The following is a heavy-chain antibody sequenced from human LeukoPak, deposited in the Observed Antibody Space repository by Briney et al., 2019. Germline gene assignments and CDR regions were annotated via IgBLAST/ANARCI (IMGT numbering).Heavy chain of an antibody. CDR3: ARGYCSNTSCYADAFDI. CDR2: IYYSGST. Sequence: SETLSLTCTVSGDSISNYYWSWIRQPPRKGLEWIGYIYYSGSTNYNPSLKSRVTISVDTSKNQFSLKLSSVTAADTAVYYCARGYCSNTSCYADAFDIWSQETMVTVSS. J-gene: IGHJ3*02. V-gene: IGHV4-59*01. D-gene: IGHD2-2*01. CDR1: GDSISNYY.